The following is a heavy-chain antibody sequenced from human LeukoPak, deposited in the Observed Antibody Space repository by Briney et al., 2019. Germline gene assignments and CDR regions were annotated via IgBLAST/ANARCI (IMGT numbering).Heavy chain of an antibody. V-gene: IGHV3-30*18. Sequence: GGSPRLSCAASGFTFSSYGMHWVRQAPGKGLEWVAVISYDGSNKYYADSVKGRFTISRDNSKNTLYLQMNSLRAEDTAVYYCAKDTRPDYGDYVFDYWGQGTLVTVSS. CDR2: ISYDGSNK. J-gene: IGHJ4*02. CDR1: GFTFSSYG. D-gene: IGHD4-17*01. CDR3: AKDTRPDYGDYVFDY.